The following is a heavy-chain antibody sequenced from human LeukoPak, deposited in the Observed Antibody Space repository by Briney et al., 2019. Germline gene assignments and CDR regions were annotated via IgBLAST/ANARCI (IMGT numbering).Heavy chain of an antibody. D-gene: IGHD6-13*01. V-gene: IGHV1-46*01. CDR2: INPSGGST. Sequence: ASVKVSCKASGYTFTSYYMHWVRQAPGQGLEWMGIINPSGGSTRYAQKFQGRVTMTRDTSTSTVYMELSSLRSEDTAVYYCASSGEQQLAYFDYWGQGTLVTVSS. J-gene: IGHJ4*02. CDR3: ASSGEQQLAYFDY. CDR1: GYTFTSYY.